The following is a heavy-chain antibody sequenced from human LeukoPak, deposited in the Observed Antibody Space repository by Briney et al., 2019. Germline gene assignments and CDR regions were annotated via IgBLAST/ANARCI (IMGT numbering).Heavy chain of an antibody. CDR3: AREWVDTAMVDYFDY. D-gene: IGHD5-18*01. V-gene: IGHV1-18*01. J-gene: IGHJ4*02. CDR2: ISAYNGNT. CDR1: GYTFTSYG. Sequence: ASVKVSCKASGYTFTSYGISWVRQAPGQGLEGMGWISAYNGNTNYAQKLQGRVTMTTDTSTSTAYMELRSLRSDDTAVYYCAREWVDTAMVDYFDYWGQGTLVTVSS.